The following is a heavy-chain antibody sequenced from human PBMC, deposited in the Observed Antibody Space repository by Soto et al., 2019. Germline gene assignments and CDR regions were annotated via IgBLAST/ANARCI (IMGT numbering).Heavy chain of an antibody. D-gene: IGHD4-17*01. CDR3: ARVGSHGGYYGAPPLYDYYGMDV. Sequence: QVQLVQSGAEVKKPGSSVKVSCKASGGTFSSYAISWVRQAPGQGLEWMGGIIPIFGTANSAQKFQGRVTITADESTSTAYMELSSLRSEDTAVYYCARVGSHGGYYGAPPLYDYYGMDVLGQGPKVTVSS. V-gene: IGHV1-69*01. CDR2: IIPIFGTA. CDR1: GGTFSSYA. J-gene: IGHJ6*02.